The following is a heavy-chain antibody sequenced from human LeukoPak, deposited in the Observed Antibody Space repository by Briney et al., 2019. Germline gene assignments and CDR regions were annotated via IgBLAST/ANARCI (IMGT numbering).Heavy chain of an antibody. V-gene: IGHV3-23*01. D-gene: IGHD3-3*01. J-gene: IGHJ3*02. CDR2: ISGSGGST. CDR3: AKGSRHGYDFWSGYYPLAFGI. CDR1: GFTFSSYA. Sequence: GGSLRLSCAASGFTFSSYAMSWVRQAPGKGLEWVSAISGSGGSTYYADSVKGRFTISRDNSKNTLYLQMNSLRAEDTAVYYCAKGSRHGYDFWSGYYPLAFGIWGQGTMVTVSS.